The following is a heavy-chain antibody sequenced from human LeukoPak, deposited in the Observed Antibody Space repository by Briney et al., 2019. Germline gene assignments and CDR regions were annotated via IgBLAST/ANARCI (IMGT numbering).Heavy chain of an antibody. CDR3: AKRYSNFCDY. J-gene: IGHJ4*02. CDR1: GFTFSSYA. Sequence: GGSLRLSCAASGFTFSSYAMHWVRQAPGKGLEWVAVISYDGSNKYYADSVKGRFTISRDNSKNTLYLQMNSLRVEDTAIYYCAKRYSNFCDYWGQGTLVTVSS. V-gene: IGHV3-30-3*02. D-gene: IGHD4-11*01. CDR2: ISYDGSNK.